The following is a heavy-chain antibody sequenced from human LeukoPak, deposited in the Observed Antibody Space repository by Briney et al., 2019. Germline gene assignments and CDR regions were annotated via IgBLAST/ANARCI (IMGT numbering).Heavy chain of an antibody. V-gene: IGHV4-34*01. CDR1: GGSFSGYY. D-gene: IGHD6-13*01. J-gene: IGHJ4*02. CDR2: INHSGST. CDR3: TRGWYSSSWYLGYYFDY. Sequence: SETLSLTCAVYGGSFSGYYWSWIRQPPGKGLEWIGEINHSGSTNYNPSLKSRVTISVDTSKNQFSLKLSSVTAADTAVYYCTRGWYSSSWYLGYYFDYWGQGTLVTVSS.